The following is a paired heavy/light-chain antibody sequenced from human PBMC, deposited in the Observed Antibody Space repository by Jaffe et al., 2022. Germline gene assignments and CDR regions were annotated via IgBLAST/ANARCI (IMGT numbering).Light chain of an antibody. J-gene: IGLJ2*01. Sequence: SYVLTQPPSVSVAPGQTARITCGGNNIGSKSVHWYQQKPGQAPVLVVYDDSDRPSGIPERFSGSNSGNTATLTISRVEAGDEADYYCQVWDSSSDHPYVVFGGGTKLTVL. CDR2: DDS. CDR3: QVWDSSSDHPYVV. V-gene: IGLV3-21*02. CDR1: NIGSKS.
Heavy chain of an antibody. CDR1: GFTFSSYG. CDR2: ISYDGSNK. V-gene: IGHV3-30*18. J-gene: IGHJ6*03. D-gene: IGHD2-15*01. Sequence: QVQLVESGGGVVQPGRSLRLSCAASGFTFSSYGMHWVRQAPGKGLEWVAVISYDGSNKYYADSVKGRFTISRDNSKNTLYLQMNSLRAEDTAVYYCAKAVVVYCSGGSCYSTGYYYYMDVWGKGTTVTVSS. CDR3: AKAVVVYCSGGSCYSTGYYYYMDV.